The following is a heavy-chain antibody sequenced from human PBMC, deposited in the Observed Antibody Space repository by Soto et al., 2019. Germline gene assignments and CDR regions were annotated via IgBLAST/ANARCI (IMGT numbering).Heavy chain of an antibody. CDR1: GGSISSHY. CDR3: ARDGPRYYYDSSGYPTDYYYGMDV. D-gene: IGHD3-22*01. J-gene: IGHJ6*02. CDR2: IYDSVKT. V-gene: IGHV4-59*11. Sequence: PSETLSLTCTVSGGSISSHYWTWIWIRQLPGRGLEWVGYIYDSVKTKYNPSLKSRVTISVDTSKNQFSLQLSSVTAADTAVYYCARDGPRYYYDSSGYPTDYYYGMDVWGQGTTVTVSS.